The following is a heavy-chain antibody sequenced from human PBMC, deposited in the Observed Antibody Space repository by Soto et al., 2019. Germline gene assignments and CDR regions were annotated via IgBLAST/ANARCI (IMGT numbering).Heavy chain of an antibody. J-gene: IGHJ4*02. Sequence: SETLSLSCTVSGGSISSYYWSWIRQPPGKGLEWIGYIYYSGSTNYNPSLKSRVTISVDTSKNQFSLKLSSVTAADTAVYYCATELYFNPVPFDYWGQRNLVTVSS. CDR1: GGSISSYY. V-gene: IGHV4-59*01. D-gene: IGHD3-10*01. CDR2: IYYSGST. CDR3: ATELYFNPVPFDY.